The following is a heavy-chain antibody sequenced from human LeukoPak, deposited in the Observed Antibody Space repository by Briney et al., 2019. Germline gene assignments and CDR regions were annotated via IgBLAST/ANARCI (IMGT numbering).Heavy chain of an antibody. CDR2: INPNSGGT. CDR1: GYTFTGYY. D-gene: IGHD3-3*01. J-gene: IGHJ3*02. CDR3: ARSRKDFWSGYLTLGAFDI. V-gene: IGHV1-2*02. Sequence: GASVKVSCKASGYTFTGYYMHWVRQAPGQGLEWMGWINPNSGGTNYAQKFQCRVTMTRDTSISTAYMELSRLRSDDTAVYYCARSRKDFWSGYLTLGAFDIWGQGTMVTVSS.